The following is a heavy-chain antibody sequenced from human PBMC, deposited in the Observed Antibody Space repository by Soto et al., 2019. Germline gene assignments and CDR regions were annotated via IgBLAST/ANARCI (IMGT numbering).Heavy chain of an antibody. D-gene: IGHD6-13*01. J-gene: IGHJ5*02. Sequence: QVQLVEAGGGVVQPGRSLRLSCAASGFTFSSYGMHWVRQAPGKGLEWVAVLWYDGSNKYYADSVKGRFNISRDNSKNTLYLQMNSLRAEDTAVYYCARGYGWFDPWGQGTLVTVSS. CDR3: ARGYGWFDP. CDR2: LWYDGSNK. CDR1: GFTFSSYG. V-gene: IGHV3-33*01.